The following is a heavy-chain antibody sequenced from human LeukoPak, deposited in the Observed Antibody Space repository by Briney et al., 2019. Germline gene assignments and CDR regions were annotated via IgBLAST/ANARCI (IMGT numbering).Heavy chain of an antibody. CDR1: GGTFNSHI. Sequence: ASVKVSCKTSGGTFNSHIFGWVRQAPGQGLEWMGRITPVIGSVKYAQKFQGRMTIFADGSTTTAYMELNSPTSEDTAVYFCTRVNLRGSQYNWFDPWGQGTLVTVSS. CDR3: TRVNLRGSQYNWFDP. D-gene: IGHD1-26*01. V-gene: IGHV1-69*08. J-gene: IGHJ5*02. CDR2: ITPVIGSV.